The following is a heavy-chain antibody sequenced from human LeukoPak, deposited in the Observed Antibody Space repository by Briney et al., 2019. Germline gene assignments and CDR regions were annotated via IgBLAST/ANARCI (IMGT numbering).Heavy chain of an antibody. Sequence: GGSLRLSCAASGFTFSNYAMHWVRQAPGKGLDWVAVISYDGSDKEYADSVKGRLTVSRENSKNTLYLQMNSLRAEDTAVYYCARERPGYYDGSGYWDYWGQGTLVTVSS. V-gene: IGHV3-30*04. CDR2: ISYDGSDK. J-gene: IGHJ4*02. CDR3: ARERPGYYDGSGYWDY. CDR1: GFTFSNYA. D-gene: IGHD3-22*01.